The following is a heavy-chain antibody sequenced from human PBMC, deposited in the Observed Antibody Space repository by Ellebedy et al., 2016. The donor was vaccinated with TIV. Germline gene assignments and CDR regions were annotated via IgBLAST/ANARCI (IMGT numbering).Heavy chain of an antibody. D-gene: IGHD2-15*01. CDR1: GYTFPSYG. CDR3: ARDSEEAVQDY. CDR2: ISADNRNR. Sequence: ASVKVSCXASGYTFPSYGISWVRQAPGQGLEWMGWISADNRNRNYAQKLQGRVTMTTDTSTSTAYMELRSLRSDDTAVYYCARDSEEAVQDYWGQGTLVTVSS. J-gene: IGHJ4*02. V-gene: IGHV1-18*01.